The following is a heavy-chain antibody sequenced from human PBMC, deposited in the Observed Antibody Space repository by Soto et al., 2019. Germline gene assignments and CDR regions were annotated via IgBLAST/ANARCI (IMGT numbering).Heavy chain of an antibody. D-gene: IGHD3-16*02. CDR2: ISAYNGNT. J-gene: IGHJ3*02. CDR1: GYTFTSYG. CDR3: ARVMITFGGVIAHGAFDI. V-gene: IGHV1-18*04. Sequence: AAVKVSCKASGYTFTSYGISWVRQAPGQGXEWMGWISAYNGNTNYAQKLQGRVTMTTDTSTSTAYMELRSLRSDDTAVYYCARVMITFGGVIAHGAFDIWGQGTMVTVSS.